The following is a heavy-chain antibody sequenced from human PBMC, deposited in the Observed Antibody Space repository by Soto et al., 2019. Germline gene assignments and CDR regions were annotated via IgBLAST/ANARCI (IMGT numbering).Heavy chain of an antibody. Sequence: AGSLRLSCVTSGFTFTKYSMNGVRQAPGKGLEWVSYISYSGETKYYADSLKGRYAISRDDAKNSVYLQMNSLRDEDTAFYYCVRGVVVVVGSTAENFDHWGQGTLVTVSS. D-gene: IGHD2-15*01. CDR1: GFTFTKYS. V-gene: IGHV3-48*02. CDR2: ISYSGETK. CDR3: VRGVVVVVGSTAENFDH. J-gene: IGHJ4*02.